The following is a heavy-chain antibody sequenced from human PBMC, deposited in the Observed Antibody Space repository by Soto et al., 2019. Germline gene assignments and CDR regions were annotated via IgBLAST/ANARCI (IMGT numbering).Heavy chain of an antibody. CDR3: ARDHFVQEWSPWFDP. CDR2: ISAYNGNT. V-gene: IGHV1-18*01. J-gene: IGHJ5*02. CDR1: GYTFTSYG. D-gene: IGHD3-3*01. Sequence: QVQLVQSGAEVKKPGASVKVSCKASGYTFTSYGISWVRQAPGQGLEWMGWISAYNGNTNYAQKLQGRVTMTTDTSTSTAYKELRSLRSDDTAVYYCARDHFVQEWSPWFDPWGQGTLVTVSS.